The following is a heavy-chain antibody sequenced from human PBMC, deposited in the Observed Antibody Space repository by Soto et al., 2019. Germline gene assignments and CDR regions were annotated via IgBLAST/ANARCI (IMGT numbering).Heavy chain of an antibody. CDR3: ARDAPRYGMDV. J-gene: IGHJ6*02. V-gene: IGHV4-31*03. CDR1: GGSISSGGYY. CDR2: IYYSGST. Sequence: SETLSLTCTVSGGSISSGGYYWSWIRQHPGKGLEWIGYIYYSGSTYYNPSLKSRVTISVDTSKNQFSLKLSSVTAADTAVCYCARDAPRYGMDVWGQGTTVTVSS.